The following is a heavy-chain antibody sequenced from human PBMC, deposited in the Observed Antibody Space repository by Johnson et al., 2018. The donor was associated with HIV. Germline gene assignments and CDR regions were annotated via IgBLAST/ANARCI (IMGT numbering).Heavy chain of an antibody. CDR1: GFTFSKYG. D-gene: IGHD2-8*01. J-gene: IGHJ3*02. Sequence: VQLVESGGGLVQPGRSLRLSCAASGFTFSKYGMHWVRQAPGKGLEWVAFIRYDGSNKYYADSVKGRFTISRDNSKNTLYLQMNSLRAEGTAVYYCAKDVYSSGAFDIWGQGTLVTVSS. CDR3: AKDVYSSGAFDI. V-gene: IGHV3-30*02. CDR2: IRYDGSNK.